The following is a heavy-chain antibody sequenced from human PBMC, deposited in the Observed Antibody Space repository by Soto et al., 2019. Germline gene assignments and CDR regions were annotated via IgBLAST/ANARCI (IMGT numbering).Heavy chain of an antibody. Sequence: PSETLSLTCAVSGCSISSGGYSWSWIRQPPGKGLEWIGYIYHSGSTYYNPSLKSRVTISVDRSKNQFSLKLSSVTAADTAVYFCARQATYGSGIDYWGQGTLVTVSS. CDR3: ARQATYGSGIDY. CDR2: IYHSGST. V-gene: IGHV4-30-2*01. CDR1: GCSISSGGYS. J-gene: IGHJ4*02. D-gene: IGHD3-10*01.